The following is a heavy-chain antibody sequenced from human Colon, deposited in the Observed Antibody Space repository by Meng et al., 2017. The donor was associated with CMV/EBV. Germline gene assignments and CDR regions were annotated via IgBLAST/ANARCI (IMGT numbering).Heavy chain of an antibody. CDR1: GFTFINYG. CDR3: AKAPGAAAGTSPFFDY. CDR2: IRYDGITK. D-gene: IGHD6-13*01. J-gene: IGHJ4*02. Sequence: GESLKISCAASGFTFINYGMNWVRQAPGKGLEWVAFIRYDGITKSYADSVKGRFTISRDNSKNILYLQMNSLGAEDTAMYYCAKAPGAAAGTSPFFDYWGQGTLVTVSS. V-gene: IGHV3-30*02.